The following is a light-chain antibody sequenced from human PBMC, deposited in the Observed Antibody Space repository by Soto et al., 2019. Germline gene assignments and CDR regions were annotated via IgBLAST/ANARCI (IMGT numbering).Light chain of an antibody. Sequence: QSALTQPASVSGSPGQSITISCTGTSSDVGGYNYVSWYQQHPGKAPKFMIYDVSNRPSGVSNRFSGSKSGNTACLTISGLQAEDEADYYCCSYTTSNTRQIVFGTGTKLTVL. CDR3: CSYTTSNTRQIV. CDR1: SSDVGGYNY. CDR2: DVS. V-gene: IGLV2-14*01. J-gene: IGLJ1*01.